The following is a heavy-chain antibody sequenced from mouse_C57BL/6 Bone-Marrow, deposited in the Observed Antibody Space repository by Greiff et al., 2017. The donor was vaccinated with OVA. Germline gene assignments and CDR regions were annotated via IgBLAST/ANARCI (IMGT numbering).Heavy chain of an antibody. CDR2: INPYNGGT. D-gene: IGHD1-1*01. CDR3: AREGTTVVDY. Sequence: VQLQQSGPVLVKPGASVKMSCKASGYTFTDYYMNWVKQSHGKSLEWIGVINPYNGGTSYNQKFKGKATLTVDKSSSTAYMELNSLTSEDSAVYYCAREGTTVVDYWGQGTTLTVSS. V-gene: IGHV1-19*01. J-gene: IGHJ2*01. CDR1: GYTFTDYY.